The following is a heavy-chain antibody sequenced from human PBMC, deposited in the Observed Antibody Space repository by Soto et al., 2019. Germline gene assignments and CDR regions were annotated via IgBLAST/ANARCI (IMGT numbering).Heavy chain of an antibody. CDR3: ARDLWGYCGTDCYPLDV. CDR1: GFTFSSYS. CDR2: ISSSSSTI. Sequence: GGSLRLCCAASGFTFSSYSMNWVRQAPGKGLEWVSYISSSSSTIYYADSVKGRFTISRDNAKNSLYLQMNSLRDEDTAVYYCARDLWGYCGTDCYPLDVWGQGTTVTVSS. D-gene: IGHD2-21*02. J-gene: IGHJ6*02. V-gene: IGHV3-48*02.